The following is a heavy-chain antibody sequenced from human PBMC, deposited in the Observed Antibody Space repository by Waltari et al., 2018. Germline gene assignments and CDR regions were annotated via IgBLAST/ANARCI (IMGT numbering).Heavy chain of an antibody. CDR1: GGTFSSYA. CDR3: AREGGVITFGGVIATYAFDY. CDR2: IIPIFGTA. D-gene: IGHD3-16*02. Sequence: QVQLVQSGAEVKKPGSSVKVSCKASGGTFSSYAISWVRQAPGQGLEWMGGIIPIFGTANYAQKFQGRVTITADESTSTAYMELSSLRSEDTAVYYCAREGGVITFGGVIATYAFDYWGQGTLVTVSS. V-gene: IGHV1-69*13. J-gene: IGHJ4*02.